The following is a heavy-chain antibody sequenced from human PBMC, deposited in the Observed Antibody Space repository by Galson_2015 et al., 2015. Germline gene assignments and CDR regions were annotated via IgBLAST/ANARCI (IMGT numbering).Heavy chain of an antibody. Sequence: SVKVSCKASGYTFTSYGISWVRQAPGKGPQWMGGINPIFGTANYAQKFQGRVTITAEKSTSTAYMELSSLRSEDTAVYYCARASQDCSSSSCPYNYWGPGTLVTVSS. CDR3: ARASQDCSSSSCPYNY. CDR1: GYTFTSYG. CDR2: INPIFGTA. V-gene: IGHV1-69*06. D-gene: IGHD2-2*01. J-gene: IGHJ4*02.